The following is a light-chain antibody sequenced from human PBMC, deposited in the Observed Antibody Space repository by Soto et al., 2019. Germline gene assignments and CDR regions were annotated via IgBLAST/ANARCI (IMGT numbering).Light chain of an antibody. CDR1: QSVSRSY. CDR3: QQYGSSPPWT. Sequence: EIVLTQSPGTLSLSPGKRATLSCRASQSVSRSYLAWYQQKPGQAPRLLIYGASSRATGIPDRFSGSGSGTDFTLTISRLEPEDFAVYYCQQYGSSPPWTFGQGTKVEIK. J-gene: IGKJ1*01. CDR2: GAS. V-gene: IGKV3-20*01.